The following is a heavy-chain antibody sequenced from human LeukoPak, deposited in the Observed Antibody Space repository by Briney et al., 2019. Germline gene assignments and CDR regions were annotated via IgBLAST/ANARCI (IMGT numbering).Heavy chain of an antibody. CDR3: VRKSRDFNAAFDI. Sequence: PGGSLRLSCAASGFTVSNNYMGWVRQAPGKGLEWVSITYSDSNTNYADSAKGRFTISRDTSQNTLSLQMNSLRAEDTAVYYCVRKSRDFNAAFDIWGQGTVVTVSS. D-gene: IGHD2-21*02. CDR1: GFTVSNNY. CDR2: TYSDSNT. J-gene: IGHJ3*02. V-gene: IGHV3-53*01.